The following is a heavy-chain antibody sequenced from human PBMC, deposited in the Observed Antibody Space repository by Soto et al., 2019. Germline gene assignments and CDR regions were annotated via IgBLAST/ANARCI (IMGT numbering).Heavy chain of an antibody. V-gene: IGHV4-39*01. D-gene: IGHD6-19*01. CDR2: IYYSGNT. CDR3: ARHVAGYSSGLDY. J-gene: IGHJ4*02. CDR1: GGSISSSSYY. Sequence: QLQLQESSQGLVKPSETLSLTCTVSGGSISSSSYYWGWIRQPPGKGLEWIGSIYYSGNTYYNPSLKSRVTISVDTSKNQFSLKLSSVTAADTAVYYCARHVAGYSSGLDYWGQGTLVTVSS.